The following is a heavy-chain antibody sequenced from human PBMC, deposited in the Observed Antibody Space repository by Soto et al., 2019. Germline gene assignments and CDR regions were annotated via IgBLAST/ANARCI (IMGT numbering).Heavy chain of an antibody. CDR2: INAGNGNT. Sequence: ASVKVSWKASGYTSTSYAMHLVRQAPGQRLEWMGWINAGNGNTKYSQKFQGRVTITRDTSASTAYMELSSLRSEDTAVYYCARGRPHLGYHEDIGWFDPWGQGTLVTVSS. CDR1: GYTSTSYA. J-gene: IGHJ5*02. CDR3: ARGRPHLGYHEDIGWFDP. D-gene: IGHD5-12*01. V-gene: IGHV1-3*01.